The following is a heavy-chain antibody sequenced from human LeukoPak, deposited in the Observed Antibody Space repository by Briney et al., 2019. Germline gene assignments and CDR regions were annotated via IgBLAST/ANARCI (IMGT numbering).Heavy chain of an antibody. D-gene: IGHD3-22*01. Sequence: ASVKVSCKASGYTFTGYYMHWVRQAPGQGLEWMGWINPNSGGTNYAQKFQGRVTMTRDTSISTAYMELSRLRSDDTAVYYCARGSRVSSGYPNFDYWGQGTLVTVSS. J-gene: IGHJ4*02. CDR1: GYTFTGYY. CDR2: INPNSGGT. V-gene: IGHV1-2*02. CDR3: ARGSRVSSGYPNFDY.